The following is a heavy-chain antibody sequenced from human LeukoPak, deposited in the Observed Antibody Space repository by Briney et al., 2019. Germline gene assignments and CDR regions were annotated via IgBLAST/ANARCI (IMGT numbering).Heavy chain of an antibody. CDR3: ARLTYNWNSIDY. V-gene: IGHV4-39*01. D-gene: IGHD1-7*01. J-gene: IGHJ4*02. CDR2: IYYIGST. CDR1: SDPISSGSYY. Sequence: PSETLSLTCSVSSDPISSGSYYWRWIRQPPGKGLEWIGIIYYIGSTYYNPSLKSRVTISLDTSKNQFSLKLSSVTAADTAVYYCARLTYNWNSIDYWGQGTLVTVSS.